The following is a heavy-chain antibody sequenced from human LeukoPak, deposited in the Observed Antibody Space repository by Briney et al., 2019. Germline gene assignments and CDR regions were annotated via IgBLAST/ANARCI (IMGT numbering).Heavy chain of an antibody. J-gene: IGHJ6*03. CDR2: INHSGST. D-gene: IGHD4-17*01. CDR1: GGSFSGYY. Sequence: SETLSLTCAVYGGSFSGYYWSWIRQPPGKGLEWIGEINHSGSTNYNPSLKSRVTISVDTSKNQFSLKLSSVTAADTAVYYCARGVYGDSPSLGYYYMDVWGKGTTVTISS. CDR3: ARGVYGDSPSLGYYYMDV. V-gene: IGHV4-34*01.